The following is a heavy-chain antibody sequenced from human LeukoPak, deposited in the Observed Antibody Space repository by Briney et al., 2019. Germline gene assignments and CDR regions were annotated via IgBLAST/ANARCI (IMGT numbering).Heavy chain of an antibody. Sequence: GGSLRLSCAASGFTFSTYAMHWVRQAPGKGLEYVSAIGSSGASTFYANSVKGRFTISRDNAKNSVYLQMNSLGADDTAVYYCATYSILNAREFRYWGQGTLVTVTS. CDR3: ATYSILNAREFRY. D-gene: IGHD4-11*01. V-gene: IGHV3-64*01. CDR1: GFTFSTYA. CDR2: IGSSGAST. J-gene: IGHJ1*01.